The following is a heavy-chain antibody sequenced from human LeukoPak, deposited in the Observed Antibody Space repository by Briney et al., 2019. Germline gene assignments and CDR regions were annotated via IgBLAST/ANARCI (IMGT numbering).Heavy chain of an antibody. J-gene: IGHJ4*02. Sequence: GGSLRLSCAASGFTFSSYAMSWVRQAPGKGLEWVSTIGGSGGSTYSADSVKGRFTISRDNSKNTLYLQMNSLRAEDTAVYYCAKNLYGGSSSPVDYWGQGTLVTVSS. CDR1: GFTFSSYA. D-gene: IGHD4-23*01. CDR3: AKNLYGGSSSPVDY. CDR2: IGGSGGST. V-gene: IGHV3-23*01.